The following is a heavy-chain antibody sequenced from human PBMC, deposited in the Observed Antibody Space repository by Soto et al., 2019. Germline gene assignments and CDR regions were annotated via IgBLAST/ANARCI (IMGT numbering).Heavy chain of an antibody. CDR1: GFTVSSNY. V-gene: IGHV3-66*01. D-gene: IGHD2-15*01. Sequence: GGSLRLSCAASGFTVSSNYMSWIRQAPGKGLEWVSVIYSGGSTYYADSVKGRFTISRDNSKNTLYLQMNSLRAEDTAVYYCASCSGGYCYWGYWGQGTLVTVSS. J-gene: IGHJ4*02. CDR2: IYSGGST. CDR3: ASCSGGYCYWGY.